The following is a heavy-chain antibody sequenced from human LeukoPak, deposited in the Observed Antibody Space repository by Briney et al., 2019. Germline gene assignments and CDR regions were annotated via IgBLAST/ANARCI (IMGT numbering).Heavy chain of an antibody. CDR3: ARGRGNYYYYGMDV. CDR1: GGSISSSSYY. V-gene: IGHV4-39*01. D-gene: IGHD6-25*01. J-gene: IGHJ6*02. CDR2: IYYNGRI. Sequence: ETLFLTCTVSGGSISSSSYYWGWIRQPPGKGLEWIGRIYYNGRIYYNPSLKSRATISVETSKHQSSLNLSSVTAADTALYYCARGRGNYYYYGMDVWGPGNTGSVSS.